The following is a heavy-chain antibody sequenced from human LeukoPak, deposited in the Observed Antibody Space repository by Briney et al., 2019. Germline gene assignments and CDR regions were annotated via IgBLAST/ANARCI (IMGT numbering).Heavy chain of an antibody. J-gene: IGHJ4*02. V-gene: IGHV3-48*03. CDR1: GFTFSSYE. CDR3: ARDPGYSSSWYIR. D-gene: IGHD6-13*01. Sequence: PGGSLRLSCAASGFTFSSYEMNWVRQAPGKGLEWVSYISSRGSTIYYADSVRGRFTISRDNAKNSLYLQMNSLRAEDTAVYYCARDPGYSSSWYIRWGQGTLVTVSS. CDR2: ISSRGSTI.